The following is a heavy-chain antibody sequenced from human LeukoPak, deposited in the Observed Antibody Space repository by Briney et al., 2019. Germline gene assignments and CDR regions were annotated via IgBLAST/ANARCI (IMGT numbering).Heavy chain of an antibody. Sequence: GGSLRLSCAASGFTFDDYAMHWVRQAPGKGLEWVSGISWNSGSIGYADSVKGRFTISRDNAKNSLYLQMNSLRVEDTALYYCVKDQVLGFGYGMDVWGLGTTVTVSS. J-gene: IGHJ6*02. CDR1: GFTFDDYA. D-gene: IGHD3-10*01. V-gene: IGHV3-9*01. CDR2: ISWNSGSI. CDR3: VKDQVLGFGYGMDV.